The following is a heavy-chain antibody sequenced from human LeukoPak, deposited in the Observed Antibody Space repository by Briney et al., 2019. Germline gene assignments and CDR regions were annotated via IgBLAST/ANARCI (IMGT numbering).Heavy chain of an antibody. CDR2: LKSKADGGTI. Sequence: KPGGSLRLSCAASGFTFSNAWMSWVRQAPGKGLEWVGRLKSKADGGTIDYAAPVKGRFTISRDDSKNTLYLQMNRLKTEDTAVYYCTTDEGSGYSGSYYLDYWGQGTLVTVSS. D-gene: IGHD1-26*01. V-gene: IGHV3-15*01. CDR1: GFTFSNAW. CDR3: TTDEGSGYSGSYYLDY. J-gene: IGHJ4*02.